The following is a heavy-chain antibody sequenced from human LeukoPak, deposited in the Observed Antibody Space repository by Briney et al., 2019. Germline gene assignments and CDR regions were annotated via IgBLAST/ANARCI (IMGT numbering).Heavy chain of an antibody. J-gene: IGHJ4*02. CDR2: INHSGST. V-gene: IGHV4-34*01. CDR1: GGSFSGYY. D-gene: IGHD3-22*01. Sequence: SETLSPTCAVYGGSFSGYYWSWIRQPPGKGLEWIGEINHSGSTNYNPSLKSRVTISVDTSKNQFSLKLSSVTAADTAVYYCARGRGFSGYYYYWGRGTLVTVSS. CDR3: ARGRGFSGYYYY.